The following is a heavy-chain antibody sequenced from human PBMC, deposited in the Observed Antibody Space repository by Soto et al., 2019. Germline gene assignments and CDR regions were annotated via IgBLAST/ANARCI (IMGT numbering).Heavy chain of an antibody. J-gene: IGHJ1*01. CDR1: GDSISSSNW. V-gene: IGHV4-4*02. CDR3: ARVRRGAYGDHEYFHD. D-gene: IGHD4-17*01. Sequence: QVQLQESGPGLVKPSGTLSLICDVSGDSISSSNWWTWVRQPPGKGLEWIGGISDGGNTNYNPSLKSRVTISVDNSKNQFSRTLSSVTVADTAMYYCARVRRGAYGDHEYFHDWGQGTLITVSS. CDR2: ISDGGNT.